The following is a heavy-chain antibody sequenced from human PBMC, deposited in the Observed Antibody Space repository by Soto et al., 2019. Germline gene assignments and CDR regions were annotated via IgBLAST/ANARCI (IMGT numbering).Heavy chain of an antibody. CDR1: GFTFSSYA. Sequence: EVQLLESGGGLVQPGGSLRLSCAASGFTFSSYAMSWVRQAPGKGLEWVSAISGSGGSTYYADSVKGRFTISRDNSKNTLYLQMNSLRAVDTAVYYCAKGSTFGGVIVPPFDYWGQGTLVTVSS. CDR2: ISGSGGST. V-gene: IGHV3-23*01. D-gene: IGHD3-16*02. CDR3: AKGSTFGGVIVPPFDY. J-gene: IGHJ4*02.